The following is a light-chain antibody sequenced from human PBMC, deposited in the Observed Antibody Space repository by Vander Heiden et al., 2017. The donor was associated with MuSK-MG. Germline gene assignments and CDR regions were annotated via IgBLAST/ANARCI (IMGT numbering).Light chain of an antibody. CDR3: QQYNNWPRT. Sequence: EIVMTQSPATLSVSPGERATLPCRASQSVSSNLAWYQQKPGQAPRLLIYGASTRATGIPARFSGSGSGTEFTLTISSLQSEDFAVYYCQQYNNWPRTFGRGTKVEIK. J-gene: IGKJ1*01. CDR2: GAS. CDR1: QSVSSN. V-gene: IGKV3-15*01.